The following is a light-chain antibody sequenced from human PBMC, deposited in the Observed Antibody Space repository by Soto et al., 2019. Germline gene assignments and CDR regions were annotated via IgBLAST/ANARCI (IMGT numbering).Light chain of an antibody. CDR3: QQLNGYR. V-gene: IGKV1-9*01. CDR2: AAS. J-gene: IGKJ3*01. CDR1: QGISNY. Sequence: DIQLTQSPSFLSASVGDRVTITCRASQGISNYLAWYQQKPGKAPKLLIYAASTLQSRDPSRFSGSGTGTEFTLTISSLQPEEFAIYYCQQLNGYRFGPVTKVDIK.